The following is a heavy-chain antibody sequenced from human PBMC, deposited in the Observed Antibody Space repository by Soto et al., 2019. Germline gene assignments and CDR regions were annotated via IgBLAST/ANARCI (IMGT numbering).Heavy chain of an antibody. CDR1: GYSFTSYW. CDR3: ARTLVGATTYYYYGMDV. CDR2: IYPGDSDT. V-gene: IGHV5-51*01. Sequence: GESLKISCKGSGYSFTSYWIGWVRQMPGKGLGWMGIIYPGDSDTRYSPSFQGQVTISADKSISTAYLQWSSLKASDTAMYYCARTLVGATTYYYYGMDVWGQGTTVTVSS. J-gene: IGHJ6*02. D-gene: IGHD1-26*01.